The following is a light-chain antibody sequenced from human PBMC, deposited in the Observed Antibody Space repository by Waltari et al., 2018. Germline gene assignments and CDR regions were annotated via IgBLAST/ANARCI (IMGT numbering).Light chain of an antibody. J-gene: IGLJ2*01. CDR1: REDIGTYDY. V-gene: IGLV2-11*01. CDR2: DVF. CDR3: CSYAGSYTSL. Sequence: QSALTQPRSVSGSPGQSVTISCTGSREDIGTYDYVSWYQHHPGEAPKLIIQDVFKRPSGVPNRFSGSKSGNTASLTISGLQADDEADYYCCSYAGSYTSLFGGGTKLTVL.